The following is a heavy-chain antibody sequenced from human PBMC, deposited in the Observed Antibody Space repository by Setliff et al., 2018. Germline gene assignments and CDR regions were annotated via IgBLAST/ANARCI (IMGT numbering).Heavy chain of an antibody. CDR3: ARSAVAVPGQFYFDN. CDR2: ISSSSGLI. D-gene: IGHD6-19*01. J-gene: IGHJ4*02. CDR1: GFTFSTYA. V-gene: IGHV3-48*01. Sequence: GGSLRLSCAASGFTFSTYAMNWLRQAPGKGLEWVSYISSSSGLIYYADSVKGRFTISRDEAKNSLYLQMNGLRTEDTAVYYCARSAVAVPGQFYFDNWGQGTQVTVSS.